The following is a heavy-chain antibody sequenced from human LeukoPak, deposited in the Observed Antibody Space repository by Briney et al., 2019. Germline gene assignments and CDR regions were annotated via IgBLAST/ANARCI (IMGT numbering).Heavy chain of an antibody. J-gene: IGHJ4*02. CDR3: AREVAYCGGDCYLAL. D-gene: IGHD2-21*02. V-gene: IGHV1-2*06. Sequence: ASVKVSCKASGGTFSGYAISWVRQAPGQGLEWMGRINPNSGGTNYAQKFQGRVTMTRDTSISTAYMELSRLRSDDTAVYYCAREVAYCGGDCYLALWGQGTLVTVSS. CDR2: INPNSGGT. CDR1: GGTFSGYA.